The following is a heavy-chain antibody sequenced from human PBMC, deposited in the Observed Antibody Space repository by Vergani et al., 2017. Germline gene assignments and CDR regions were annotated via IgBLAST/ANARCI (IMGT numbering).Heavy chain of an antibody. D-gene: IGHD3-9*01. CDR1: GFTFSSYA. CDR2: ISGSGGST. CDR3: ANDLTNYDMLTGSGFDY. J-gene: IGHJ4*02. Sequence: EVQLLESGGGLVQPGGSLRLSCAASGFTFSSYAMSWVRQAPGKGLEWVSAISGSGGSTYYADSVKGRFTISRDNSKNTLYLQMNSLRDEDTAVYYCANDLTNYDMLTGSGFDYWGQGTLVTVSS. V-gene: IGHV3-23*01.